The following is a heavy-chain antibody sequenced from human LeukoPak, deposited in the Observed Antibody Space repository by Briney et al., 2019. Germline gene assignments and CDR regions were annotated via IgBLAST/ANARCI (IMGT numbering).Heavy chain of an antibody. J-gene: IGHJ3*02. CDR1: GGSFSGYY. CDR2: INHSGST. D-gene: IGHD3-22*01. CDR3: ARDYYDSSGYYRDAFDI. Sequence: PSETLSLTCAVYGGSFSGYYWSWIRQPPGKGLEWIGEINHSGSTNYNPSLKSRVTISVDTSKNQFSLKLSSVTAADTAVYYCARDYYDSSGYYRDAFDIWGQGTMDTVSS. V-gene: IGHV4-34*01.